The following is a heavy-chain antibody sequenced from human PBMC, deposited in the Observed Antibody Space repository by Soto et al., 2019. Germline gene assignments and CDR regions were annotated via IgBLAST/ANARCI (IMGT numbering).Heavy chain of an antibody. V-gene: IGHV4-39*01. J-gene: IGHJ4*02. D-gene: IGHD2-15*01. Sequence: QLQLQESGPGLVKPSETLALTCTVSGVSISSHSYYWGWIRQPPGKGLEWIGSIYYSGSTYYNPSLKSRVTISVDTSKNQFSLKLSSVTAADTAVYYCARQRGYCSGGSCPCDYWGQGTLVTVSS. CDR2: IYYSGST. CDR3: ARQRGYCSGGSCPCDY. CDR1: GVSISSHSYY.